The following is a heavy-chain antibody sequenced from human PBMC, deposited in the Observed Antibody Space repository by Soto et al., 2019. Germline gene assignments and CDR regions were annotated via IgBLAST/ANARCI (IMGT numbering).Heavy chain of an antibody. CDR3: ARSALPAAINNWFDP. D-gene: IGHD2-2*01. V-gene: IGHV1-69*06. J-gene: IGHJ5*02. Sequence: SVKVSCKASGGIFSSYGISWVRQAPGQGLERMGGIIPFFGTANYAQKFQARVTITADKSTSTAYMELSSLRSEDTAVYYCARSALPAAINNWFDPWGQGTLVTVSS. CDR1: GGIFSSYG. CDR2: IIPFFGTA.